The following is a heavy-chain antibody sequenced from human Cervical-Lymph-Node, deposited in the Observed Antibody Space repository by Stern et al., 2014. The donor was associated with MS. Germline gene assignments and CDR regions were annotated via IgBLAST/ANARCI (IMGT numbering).Heavy chain of an antibody. V-gene: IGHV4-4*02. CDR1: GDSISSSNW. Sequence: QVKLVESGPGLVKPSGTLSLTCAVSGDSISSSNWWNWVRQAPGKGLEWIGEMYHSGRTNYNPSRKSRVTMSVDKSKNQFSLKLSSVTTADTAVYYCARNKGEGVTGPFDPWGQGTLVTVSS. J-gene: IGHJ5*02. CDR3: ARNKGEGVTGPFDP. D-gene: IGHD2-8*02. CDR2: MYHSGRT.